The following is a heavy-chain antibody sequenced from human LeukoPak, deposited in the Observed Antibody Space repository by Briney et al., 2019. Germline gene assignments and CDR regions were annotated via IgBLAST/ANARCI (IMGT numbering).Heavy chain of an antibody. CDR3: ARDHRYGYFDY. J-gene: IGHJ4*02. CDR2: IYYSGST. D-gene: IGHD5-18*01. CDR1: GGSISSYY. Sequence: SETLSLTCTVSGGSISSYYWSWIRQPPGKGLEWIGYIYYSGSTNYNPSLKSRVTISVDTSKNQFSLKLSSVTAADTAVYYCARDHRYGYFDYWGQGTLVTVSS. V-gene: IGHV4-59*01.